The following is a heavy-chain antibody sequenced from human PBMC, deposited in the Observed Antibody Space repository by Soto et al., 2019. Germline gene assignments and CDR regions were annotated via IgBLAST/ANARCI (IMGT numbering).Heavy chain of an antibody. J-gene: IGHJ6*02. Sequence: HVQLVQAGGEVRKPGASVKVSCKASGYSLTTYGTTWARQAPVQGFEWMGWISNYNGNSKYAEDVQDRITLTTDPFTNTTYMELRSLRSDDTAVYFCARGLYHAFHVPWYGLDVWGQGTTVTVSS. CDR3: ARGLYHAFHVPWYGLDV. V-gene: IGHV1-18*01. CDR2: ISNYNGNS. CDR1: GYSLTTYG. D-gene: IGHD2-2*01.